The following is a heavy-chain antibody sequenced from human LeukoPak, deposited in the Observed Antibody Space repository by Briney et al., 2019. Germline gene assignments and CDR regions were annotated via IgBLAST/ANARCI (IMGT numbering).Heavy chain of an antibody. D-gene: IGHD4-17*01. CDR1: GYTFTGYY. J-gene: IGHJ4*02. Sequence: GASVKVSCKASGYTFTGYYMHWVRQAPGQGLEWMGWINPNSGGTNYAQKFQGRVTMTRDTSISTAYMELSRLRSDDTAVYYCARGEKLESPFEYGEPFDHWGQGTLVTVSS. CDR2: INPNSGGT. CDR3: ARGEKLESPFEYGEPFDH. V-gene: IGHV1-2*02.